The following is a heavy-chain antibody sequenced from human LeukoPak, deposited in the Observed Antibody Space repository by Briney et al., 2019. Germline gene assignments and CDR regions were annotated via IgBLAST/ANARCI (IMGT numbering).Heavy chain of an antibody. CDR2: IYHSGST. CDR3: ARAGDGDPYFDY. D-gene: IGHD4-17*01. CDR1: GGSISSSNW. Sequence: PSGTLSLTCAVSGGSISSSNWWSWVRQPPGKGLEWIGEIYHSGSTNYNPSLKSRVTISVDTSKNQFSLKVTSVTAADTAVYYCARAGDGDPYFDYWGQGALVTVSS. J-gene: IGHJ4*02. V-gene: IGHV4-4*02.